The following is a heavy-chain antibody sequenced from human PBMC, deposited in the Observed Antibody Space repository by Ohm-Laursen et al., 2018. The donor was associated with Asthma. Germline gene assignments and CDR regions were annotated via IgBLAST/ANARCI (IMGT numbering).Heavy chain of an antibody. V-gene: IGHV3-30*18. J-gene: IGHJ4*02. CDR3: AKDPYYDSSGYFDY. D-gene: IGHD3-22*01. Sequence: SLRLSCAASGFTFSSYGMHWVRQAPGKGLEWVAAILYDGSNKYYADSVKGRFTISRDNSKNTLYLQMNSLRAEDTAVYYCAKDPYYDSSGYFDYWGQGTLVTVSS. CDR2: ILYDGSNK. CDR1: GFTFSSYG.